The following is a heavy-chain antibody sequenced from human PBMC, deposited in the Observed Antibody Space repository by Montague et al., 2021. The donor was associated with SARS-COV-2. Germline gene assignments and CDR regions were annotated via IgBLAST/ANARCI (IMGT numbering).Heavy chain of an antibody. V-gene: IGHV4-59*01. CDR3: ARADRWNWFEP. J-gene: IGHJ5*02. Sequence: KPSLKSRVTISVDTSKNQFSLKLISVTSADTAVYYCARADRWNWFEPWGQGILVT. D-gene: IGHD5-24*01.